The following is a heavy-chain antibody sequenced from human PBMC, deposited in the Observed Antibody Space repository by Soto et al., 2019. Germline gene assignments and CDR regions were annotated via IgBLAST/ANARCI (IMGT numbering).Heavy chain of an antibody. CDR3: ARHKGPFIPAAVHFRGFFDY. V-gene: IGHV1-18*01. J-gene: IGHJ4*02. Sequence: QVQLVHSGSEVKKPGASVKVSCKASGYNFINFGFSWVRQAPGQGLEWMGWISTYTGNTNYAQKLQDRLTLTTDTSTSTVYMELRSLRSDDTAVYYCARHKGPFIPAAVHFRGFFDYWGQGTLVAVSS. CDR1: GYNFINFG. CDR2: ISTYTGNT. D-gene: IGHD2-2*01.